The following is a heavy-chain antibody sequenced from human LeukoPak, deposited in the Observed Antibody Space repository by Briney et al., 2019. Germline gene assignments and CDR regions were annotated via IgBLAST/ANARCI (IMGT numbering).Heavy chain of an antibody. CDR1: GGSISSSSYY. Sequence: SETLSLTCTVSGGSISSSSYYWGWIRQPPGKGLEWIGEINHSGSTNYNPSLKSRVTISVDTSKNQFSLKLSSVTAADTAVYYCAREVVRGDPPYYYMDVWGKGTTVTISS. CDR2: INHSGST. D-gene: IGHD3-10*01. V-gene: IGHV4-39*07. J-gene: IGHJ6*03. CDR3: AREVVRGDPPYYYMDV.